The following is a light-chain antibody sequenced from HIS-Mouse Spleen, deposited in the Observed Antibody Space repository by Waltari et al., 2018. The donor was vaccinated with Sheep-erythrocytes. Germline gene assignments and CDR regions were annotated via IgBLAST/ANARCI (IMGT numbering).Light chain of an antibody. J-gene: IGLJ3*02. CDR1: SSDVGSYNL. CDR3: CSYAGSSTPWV. CDR2: EGS. Sequence: QSALTQPASVSGSPGQSITIPCTGTSSDVGSYNLVSWYQQHPGKAPKLMIYEGSKRPSGVSNSFSGSKSGNTASLTISGLQAEDEADYYCCSYAGSSTPWVFGGGTKLTVL. V-gene: IGLV2-23*01.